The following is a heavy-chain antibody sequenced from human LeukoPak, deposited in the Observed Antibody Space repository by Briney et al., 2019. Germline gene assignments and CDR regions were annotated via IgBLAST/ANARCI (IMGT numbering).Heavy chain of an antibody. CDR2: ISGSGGST. J-gene: IGHJ4*02. CDR3: AKDGRLLWFGELLSTLDY. CDR1: GFTFSSYA. Sequence: GGSLRLSCAASGFTFSSYAMSWVRQAPGKGLEWVSAISGSGGSTYYADSVKGRFTISRDNSKHTLYLQMNSLRAEDTAVYYCAKDGRLLWFGELLSTLDYWGQGTLVTVSS. V-gene: IGHV3-23*01. D-gene: IGHD3-10*01.